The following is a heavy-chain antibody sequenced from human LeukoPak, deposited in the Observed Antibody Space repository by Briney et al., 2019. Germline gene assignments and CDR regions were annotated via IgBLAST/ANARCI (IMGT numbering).Heavy chain of an antibody. D-gene: IGHD2-8*01. J-gene: IGHJ3*02. V-gene: IGHV3-30*19. CDR2: ISYDGSNK. Sequence: GGALRLSCATSAFSFNTYGMHWVRQAPGKGLEWVAVISYDGSNKYYADSVKGRFTISRDNSKNTLYLQMNSLRAEDTAVYYCARATPMVAFDIWGQGTMVTVSS. CDR1: AFSFNTYG. CDR3: ARATPMVAFDI.